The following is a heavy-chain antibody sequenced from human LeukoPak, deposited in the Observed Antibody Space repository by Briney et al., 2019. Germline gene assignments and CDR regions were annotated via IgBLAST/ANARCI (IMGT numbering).Heavy chain of an antibody. V-gene: IGHV1-69*05. CDR3: AREDHETYYYDSSGYWWYY. D-gene: IGHD3-22*01. Sequence: SVKVSCEASGGTFSSYAISWVRQAPGQGLEWMGRIIPIFGTANYAQKFQGRVTITTDESTSTAYMELSSLRSEDTAVYYCAREDHETYYYDSSGYWWYYWGQGTLVTVSS. CDR2: IIPIFGTA. J-gene: IGHJ4*02. CDR1: GGTFSSYA.